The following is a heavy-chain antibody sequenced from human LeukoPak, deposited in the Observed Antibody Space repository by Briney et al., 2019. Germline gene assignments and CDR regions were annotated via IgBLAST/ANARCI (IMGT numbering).Heavy chain of an antibody. J-gene: IGHJ4*02. CDR1: GGSISNYY. V-gene: IGHV4-59*01. CDR2: SHYNGSP. D-gene: IGHD1-26*01. CDR3: ARGLYSGSYYDY. Sequence: SETLSLTCTVSGGSISNYYWSWLRQPPGKGLEWIGYSHYNGSPNYNPSLKSRVTISLDTSKNHFSLKLSSVITADTAVYYCARGLYSGSYYDYWGQGTLVTVSS.